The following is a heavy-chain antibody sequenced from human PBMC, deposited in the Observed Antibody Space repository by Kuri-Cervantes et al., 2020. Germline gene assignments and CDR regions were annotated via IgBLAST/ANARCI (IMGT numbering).Heavy chain of an antibody. CDR1: GGSISSDY. V-gene: IGHV4-59*13. CDR2: IYNGVSP. Sequence: GSLRLSCTVSGGSISSDYWSWIRQPPGKGLEWLGYIYNGVSPNYNPSLNSRVTISVDTSKNQFSLKLSSATAADTAVYYCARTSHGDPFDHWGQGTLVTVSS. D-gene: IGHD4-17*01. CDR3: ARTSHGDPFDH. J-gene: IGHJ4*02.